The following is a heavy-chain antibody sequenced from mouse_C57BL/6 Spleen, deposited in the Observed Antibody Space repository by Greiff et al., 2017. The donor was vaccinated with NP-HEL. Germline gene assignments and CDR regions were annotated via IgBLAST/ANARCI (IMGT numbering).Heavy chain of an antibody. V-gene: IGHV1-15*01. D-gene: IGHD1-1*01. Sequence: VQLQQSGAELVRPGASVTLSCKASGYTFTDYEMHWVKQTPVHGLEWIGAIDPETGGTAYNQKFKGKATLTAAQSSSTAYMELRSLTSADSAVYYCTSLYYYGSSYVSYFDYWGQGTTLTVSS. J-gene: IGHJ2*01. CDR2: IDPETGGT. CDR1: GYTFTDYE. CDR3: TSLYYYGSSYVSYFDY.